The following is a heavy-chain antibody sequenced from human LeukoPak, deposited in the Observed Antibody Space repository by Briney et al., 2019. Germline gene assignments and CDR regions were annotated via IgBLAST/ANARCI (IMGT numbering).Heavy chain of an antibody. CDR3: ARDGGYQDFDY. V-gene: IGHV1-69*05. D-gene: IGHD5-12*01. Sequence: SVKVSCKASGYTFTGYYMHWVRQAPGQGLEWMGRINPIFGTANYAQKFQGRVTITTDESTSTAYMELSSLRSEDTAVYYCARDGGYQDFDYWGQGTLVTVSS. CDR1: GYTFTGYY. J-gene: IGHJ4*02. CDR2: INPIFGTA.